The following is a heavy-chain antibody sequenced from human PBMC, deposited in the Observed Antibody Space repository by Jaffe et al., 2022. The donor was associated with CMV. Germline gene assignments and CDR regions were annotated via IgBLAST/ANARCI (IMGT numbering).Heavy chain of an antibody. V-gene: IGHV4-59*01. CDR3: ARGAGYCSSTSCLYYYYYYMDV. CDR1: GGSISSYY. Sequence: QVQLQESGPGLVKPSETLSLTCTVSGGSISSYYWSWIRQPPGKGLEWIGYIYYSGSTNYNPSLKSRVTISVDTSKNQFSLKLSSVTAADTAVYYCARGAGYCSSTSCLYYYYYYMDVWGKGTTVTVSS. D-gene: IGHD2-2*01. J-gene: IGHJ6*03. CDR2: IYYSGST.